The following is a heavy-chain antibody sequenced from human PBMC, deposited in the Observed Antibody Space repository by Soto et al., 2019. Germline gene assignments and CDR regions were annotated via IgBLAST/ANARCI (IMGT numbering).Heavy chain of an antibody. CDR1: GGSISSSSYY. D-gene: IGHD3-16*02. CDR2: IYYSGST. CDR3: ARSITFGGVIVLNWFDP. Sequence: QLQLQESGPGLVKPSETLSLTCTVSGGSISSSSYYWGWIRQPPGKELEWIGSIYYSGSTYYNPSLQSRVTISVDTSKNQFSLKLSSVTAADTAVYYCARSITFGGVIVLNWFDPWGQGTLVNVSS. V-gene: IGHV4-39*01. J-gene: IGHJ5*02.